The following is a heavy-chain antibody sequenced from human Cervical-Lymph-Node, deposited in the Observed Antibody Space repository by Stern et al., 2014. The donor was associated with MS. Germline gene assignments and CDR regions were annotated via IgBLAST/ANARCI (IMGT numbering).Heavy chain of an antibody. CDR2: ISYDGSNK. Sequence: QLVQSGGGVVQPGRSLRLSCAASGFTLSSNAMHWVRQAPGKGLEWGAVISYDGSNKYYADSVKGRFTISRDNSKNTLSLQMNSLRVEDTAVYYCARGRGRDYYGMDVWGQGTTVTVSS. J-gene: IGHJ6*02. CDR1: GFTLSSNA. CDR3: ARGRGRDYYGMDV. V-gene: IGHV3-30*04. D-gene: IGHD1-26*01.